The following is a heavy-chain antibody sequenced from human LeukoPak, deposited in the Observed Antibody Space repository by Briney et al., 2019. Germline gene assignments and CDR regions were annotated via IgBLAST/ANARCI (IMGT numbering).Heavy chain of an antibody. CDR3: AKGSGIAAVVLDHFDY. V-gene: IGHV3-30*02. D-gene: IGHD6-25*01. CDR1: GLTFSNYA. CDR2: IRYDGGNK. Sequence: PGGSLRLSCAASGLTFSNYAMHWVRQAPGKGLEWVAFIRYDGGNKFYVDSVKGRFTISRDNSRNTLYLQMNSLRAEDTAVYYCAKGSGIAAVVLDHFDYWGQGTLVTVSS. J-gene: IGHJ4*02.